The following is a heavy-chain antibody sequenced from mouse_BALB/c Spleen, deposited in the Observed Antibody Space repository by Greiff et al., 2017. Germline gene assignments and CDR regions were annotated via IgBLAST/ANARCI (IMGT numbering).Heavy chain of an antibody. CDR1: GFSLTGYG. D-gene: IGHD2-14*01. J-gene: IGHJ4*01. CDR3: AIGYRYDCYAMDY. CDR2: IWGDGST. V-gene: IGHV2-6-7*01. Sequence: VKLVESGPGLVAPSQSLSITCTVSGFSLTGYGVNWVRQPPGKGLEWLGMIWGDGSTDYNSALKSRLSISKDNSKSQVFLKMNSLQTDDTARYYCAIGYRYDCYAMDYWGQGTSVTVSS.